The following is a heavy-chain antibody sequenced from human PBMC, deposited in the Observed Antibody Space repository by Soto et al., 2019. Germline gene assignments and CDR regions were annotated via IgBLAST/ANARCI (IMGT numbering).Heavy chain of an antibody. CDR3: AKRMTTLTTSFCCFDS. Sequence: GGSLRLSCAASGFTFSSYGVNWVRQAPGRGLEWVSSISGSGDSTYYADSVKGRFAISRDNYKNTLYLQMNSLRAEDTAVYFCAKRMTTLTTSFCCFDSWGQGTMVTVSS. CDR2: ISGSGDST. D-gene: IGHD4-17*01. CDR1: GFTFSSYG. V-gene: IGHV3-23*01. J-gene: IGHJ4*02.